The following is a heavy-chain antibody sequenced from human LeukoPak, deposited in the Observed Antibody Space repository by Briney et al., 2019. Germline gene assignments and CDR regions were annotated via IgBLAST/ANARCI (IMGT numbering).Heavy chain of an antibody. J-gene: IGHJ3*02. Sequence: ASVKVSCKASGYTFTGYYMHWVRQAPGQGLEWMGWINPNSGGTNYAQKFQGGVTMTRDTSISTAYMELSRLRSDDTAVYYCARADPANDYGDYRSSFDIWGQGTMVTVSS. CDR2: INPNSGGT. CDR1: GYTFTGYY. CDR3: ARADPANDYGDYRSSFDI. V-gene: IGHV1-2*02. D-gene: IGHD4-17*01.